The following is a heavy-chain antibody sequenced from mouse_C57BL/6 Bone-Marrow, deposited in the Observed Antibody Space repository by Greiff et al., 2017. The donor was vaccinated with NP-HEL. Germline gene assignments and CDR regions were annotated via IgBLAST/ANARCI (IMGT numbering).Heavy chain of an antibody. J-gene: IGHJ2*01. CDR1: GYTFTSYG. Sequence: QVQLKESGAELARPGASVKLSCKASGYTFTSYGISWVKQRTGQGLEWIGEIYPRSGNTYYNEKFKGKATLTADKSSSTAYMELRSLTSEDSAVYFCARKSPSTGDYWGQGTTLTVSS. CDR2: IYPRSGNT. V-gene: IGHV1-81*01. CDR3: ARKSPSTGDY.